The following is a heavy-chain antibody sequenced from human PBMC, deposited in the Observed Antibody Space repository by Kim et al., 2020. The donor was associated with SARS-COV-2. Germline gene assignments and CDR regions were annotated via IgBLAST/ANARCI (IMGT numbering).Heavy chain of an antibody. CDR2: FDPEDGET. V-gene: IGHV1-24*01. D-gene: IGHD6-19*01. Sequence: ASVKVSCKVSGYTLTELSMHWVRQAPGKGLEWMGGFDPEDGETIYAQKFQGRVTMTEDTSTDTAYMKLSSLRSEDTAVYYCATSPAVAGTYYYYYGMDVWGQGTTVTVSS. CDR1: GYTLTELS. CDR3: ATSPAVAGTYYYYYGMDV. J-gene: IGHJ6*02.